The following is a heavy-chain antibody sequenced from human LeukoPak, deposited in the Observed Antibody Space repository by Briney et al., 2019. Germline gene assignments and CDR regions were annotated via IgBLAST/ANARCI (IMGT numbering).Heavy chain of an antibody. CDR3: ATALSSGAFDI. Sequence: PSETLSLTCTVSGGSISSYYWSWIRQPPGKGLEWIGYIYYSGSTNDNPSLKSRVTISVDTSKNQFSLKLSSVTAADTAVYYCATALSSGAFDIWGQGTMVTVSS. CDR2: IYYSGST. D-gene: IGHD2-2*01. J-gene: IGHJ3*02. V-gene: IGHV4-59*01. CDR1: GGSISSYY.